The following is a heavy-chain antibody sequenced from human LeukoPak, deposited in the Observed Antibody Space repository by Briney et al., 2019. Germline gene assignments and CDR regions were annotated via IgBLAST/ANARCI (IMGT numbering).Heavy chain of an antibody. CDR3: ARWVGGPTGTTGLDS. Sequence: ASVKVSCKASGYTFTTYGVHRVRQAPGQGPHWMGWINAGNGDTKYSQTFQGRLTISRDTSANTAYMELSSLRSEDTAVYYCARWVGGPTGTTGLDSWGQGTLVTVSS. CDR2: INAGNGDT. J-gene: IGHJ4*02. CDR1: GYTFTTYG. D-gene: IGHD1-1*01. V-gene: IGHV1-3*01.